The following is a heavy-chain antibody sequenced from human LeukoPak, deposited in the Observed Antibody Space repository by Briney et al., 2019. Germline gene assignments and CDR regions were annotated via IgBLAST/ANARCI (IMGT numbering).Heavy chain of an antibody. CDR2: IKSKTDGGIT. Sequence: PGWSLRLSCAATGFTFSNAWMSWVRQAPGKGLEWVGRIKSKTDGGITDYAEPVKGRFTISRDDSKNTLYLQMNSLKTEDPAVYYCTTWYGDYLGYWGQGTLVTVSS. CDR1: GFTFSNAW. D-gene: IGHD4-17*01. V-gene: IGHV3-15*01. CDR3: TTWYGDYLGY. J-gene: IGHJ4*02.